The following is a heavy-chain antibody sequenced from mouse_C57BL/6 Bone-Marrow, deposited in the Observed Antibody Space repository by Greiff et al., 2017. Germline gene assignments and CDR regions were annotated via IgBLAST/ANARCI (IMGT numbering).Heavy chain of an antibody. V-gene: IGHV1-53*01. CDR2: INPSNGGT. CDR3: GRGSKDYYAMDY. CDR1: GYTFTSYW. J-gene: IGHJ4*01. Sequence: QVQLKQPGTELVKPGASVKLSCKASGYTFTSYWMHWVKQRPGQGLEWIGNINPSNGGTNYNEKFKSKATLTVDKSSSTAYMQLSSLTSEVSEVYYCGRGSKDYYAMDYWGQGTSVTVSS.